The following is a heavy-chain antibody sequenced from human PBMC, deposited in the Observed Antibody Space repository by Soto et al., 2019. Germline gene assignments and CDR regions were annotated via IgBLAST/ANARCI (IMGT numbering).Heavy chain of an antibody. D-gene: IGHD2-21*02. CDR3: ARGSAVVTAVLAY. Sequence: QVQLVHSGAEVKKPGASVKVSCEASGYSFTSYYMHWVRQAPGQGLEWMAMINPRDGSTTYAQKFQDRVTVTRDTSRSIVYMEVSSLRFDDTAVYYCARGSAVVTAVLAYWGQGTLITGAS. J-gene: IGHJ4*02. V-gene: IGHV1-46*01. CDR2: INPRDGST. CDR1: GYSFTSYY.